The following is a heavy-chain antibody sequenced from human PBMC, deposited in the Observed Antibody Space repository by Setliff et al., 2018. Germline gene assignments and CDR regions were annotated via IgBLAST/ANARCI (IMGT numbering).Heavy chain of an antibody. V-gene: IGHV1-18*01. D-gene: IGHD3-10*01. Sequence: ASVKVSCKASGYIFTSYGISWVRQAPGQGLEWMGWISSYNGKTNYAQKLQGRVTMTTDTSTSTAHMELRSLRSDDTAVYYCARDQAGVYDYWGQGTLVTVSS. J-gene: IGHJ4*02. CDR2: ISSYNGKT. CDR1: GYIFTSYG. CDR3: ARDQAGVYDY.